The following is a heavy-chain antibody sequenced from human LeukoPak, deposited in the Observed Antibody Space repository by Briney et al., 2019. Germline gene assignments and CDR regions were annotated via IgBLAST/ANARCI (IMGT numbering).Heavy chain of an antibody. D-gene: IGHD3-10*01. CDR2: IYSGGTT. J-gene: IGHJ4*02. CDR1: GFTVSSNY. CDR3: GGYGSGSYPGLDY. Sequence: SGGSLRLSCAASGFTVSSNYMSWVRQSPGKGLEWVSDIYSGGTTYYEDSVKGRCTISRKNSNNTLYLQMNSLRGDDTAGYYRGGYGSGSYPGLDYCGEGTLVTVSS. V-gene: IGHV3-53*01.